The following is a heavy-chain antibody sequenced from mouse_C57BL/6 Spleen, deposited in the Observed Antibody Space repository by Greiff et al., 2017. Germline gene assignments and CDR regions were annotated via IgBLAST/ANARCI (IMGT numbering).Heavy chain of an antibody. J-gene: IGHJ4*01. D-gene: IGHD1-1*01. CDR1: GYTFTSYW. Sequence: QVQLQQPGAELVKPGASVKLSCKASGYTFTSYWMHWVKQRPGQGLEWIGMIHPNSGSTNYNEKFKSKATLTVDKSSSTAYMQLSSLTSEDSAVYYCARGGDYYGDAMDYWGQGTSVTVSS. V-gene: IGHV1-64*01. CDR2: IHPNSGST. CDR3: ARGGDYYGDAMDY.